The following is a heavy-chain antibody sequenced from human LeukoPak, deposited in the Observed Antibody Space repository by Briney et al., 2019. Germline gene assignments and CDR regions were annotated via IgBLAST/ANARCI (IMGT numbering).Heavy chain of an antibody. CDR2: IYTSGST. CDR3: ARDLPDYFFDY. D-gene: IGHD2/OR15-2a*01. CDR1: GGSISSSNYY. V-gene: IGHV4-61*02. Sequence: PSETLSLTCTVSGGSISSSNYYWSWIRQPAGKGLEWIGRIYTSGSTNYNPSLKSRVTMSVDTSKNQFSLKLSSVTAADTAVYYCARDLPDYFFDYWGQGTLVTVSS. J-gene: IGHJ4*02.